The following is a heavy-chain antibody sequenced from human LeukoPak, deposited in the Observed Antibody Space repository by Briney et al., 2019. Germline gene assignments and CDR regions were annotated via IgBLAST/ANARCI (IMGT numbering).Heavy chain of an antibody. V-gene: IGHV3-30-3*01. CDR3: ARTYSSGWSYRGAFDI. CDR1: GFTFSSYA. J-gene: IGHJ3*02. CDR2: ISYDGSNK. D-gene: IGHD6-19*01. Sequence: GGSLRLSCAAAGFTFSSYAMHWVRQAPGKGLEWVAVISYDGSNKYYADSVKGRFTISRDNSKNTLYLQMNSLRAEDTAVYYCARTYSSGWSYRGAFDIWGQGTMVTVSS.